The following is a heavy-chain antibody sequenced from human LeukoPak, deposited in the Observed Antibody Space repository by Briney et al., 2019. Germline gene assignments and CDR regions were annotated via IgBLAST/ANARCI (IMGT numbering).Heavy chain of an antibody. V-gene: IGHV3-11*06. CDR1: GFTFSDYY. CDR3: ASLYTAMLQDYY. CDR2: ISSSSYT. J-gene: IGHJ4*02. D-gene: IGHD5-18*01. Sequence: GGSLRLSCAASGFTFSDYYMSWIRQAPGKGLEWVSYISSSSYTNYADSVKGRFTISRDNAKNSLYLQMNSLRAQDTAVYYRASLYTAMLQDYYWGQGTLVTVSS.